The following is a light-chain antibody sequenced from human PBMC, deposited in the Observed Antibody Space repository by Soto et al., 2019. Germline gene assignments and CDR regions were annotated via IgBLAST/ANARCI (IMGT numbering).Light chain of an antibody. V-gene: IGKV3-20*01. Sequence: VLTQSPGTLSLSPGERATLSCRAIQRVDSTFLAWYQHKAGQAPRLLIYGASSRATGVPDRFNGGGSGTDFTLTISGLAPEDFAVYYCQHYGDSSYSFGQ. CDR2: GAS. CDR3: QHYGDSSYS. CDR1: QRVDSTF. J-gene: IGKJ2*03.